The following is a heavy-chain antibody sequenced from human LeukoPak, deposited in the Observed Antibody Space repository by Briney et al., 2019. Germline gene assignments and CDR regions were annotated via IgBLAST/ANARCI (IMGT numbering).Heavy chain of an antibody. CDR2: IYSNGDT. CDR3: ASRHSKQQPYYYYMDI. CDR1: GDSISSGSYY. Sequence: SQTLSLTCTVSGDSISSGSYYWSWIRQPPGKGLEWIGRIYSNGDTKFNPSLNSRVTISLDTSKNQSSLKLSSATAADTAAYYCASRHSKQQPYYYYMDIWGKGTTVTVSS. J-gene: IGHJ6*03. D-gene: IGHD6-13*01. V-gene: IGHV4-61*02.